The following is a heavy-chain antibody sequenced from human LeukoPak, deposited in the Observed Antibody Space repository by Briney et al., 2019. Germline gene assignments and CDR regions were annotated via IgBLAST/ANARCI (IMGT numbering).Heavy chain of an antibody. CDR1: GFTFSSYG. CDR3: ARERGDPVTFDY. V-gene: IGHV3-33*01. D-gene: IGHD4-11*01. J-gene: IGHJ4*02. Sequence: SGGSLRLSCAASGFTFSSYGVHWVRQAPGKGLEWVAVIWYDGSNKYYADSVKGRFTISRDNSKNTLYLQMNSLRAEDTAVYYCARERGDPVTFDYWGQGTLVTVSS. CDR2: IWYDGSNK.